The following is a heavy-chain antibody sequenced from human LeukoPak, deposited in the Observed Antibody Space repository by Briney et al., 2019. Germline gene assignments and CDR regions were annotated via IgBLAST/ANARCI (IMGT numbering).Heavy chain of an antibody. Sequence: SETLSLTCTVSGGSISSYYWSWIRQPPGKGLEWIGYIYYSGSTNYNPSLKSRVTISVDKSKNQFSLKLSSVTAADTAVYYCARDLVSSSWYDHYYDSSGYYYMFYWGQGTLVTVSS. D-gene: IGHD3-22*01. CDR1: GGSISSYY. V-gene: IGHV4-59*12. CDR2: IYYSGST. J-gene: IGHJ4*02. CDR3: ARDLVSSSWYDHYYDSSGYYYMFY.